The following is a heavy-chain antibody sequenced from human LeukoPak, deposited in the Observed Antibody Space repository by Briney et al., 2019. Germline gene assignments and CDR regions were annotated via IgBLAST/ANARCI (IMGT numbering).Heavy chain of an antibody. CDR2: VNHSGST. CDR3: ASKAAAGTGGIYFDY. D-gene: IGHD6-13*01. CDR1: GGSFSGYY. V-gene: IGHV4-34*01. J-gene: IGHJ4*02. Sequence: SETLSLTCAVYGGSFSGYYWSWIRQPPGKGLEWIGEVNHSGSTNYNPSLKSRVTISVDTSKNQFSLKLSSVTAADTAVYYCASKAAAGTGGIYFDYWGQGTLVTVSS.